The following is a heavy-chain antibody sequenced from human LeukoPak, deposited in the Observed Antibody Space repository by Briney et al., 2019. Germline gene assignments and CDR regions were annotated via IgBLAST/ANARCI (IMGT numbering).Heavy chain of an antibody. CDR1: GGSISSYY. D-gene: IGHD1-1*01. V-gene: IGHV4-59*01. Sequence: SETLSLTCTVSGGSISSYYWSWIRQPPGKGLEWIGYTHYSGSTNQNPSLKSRVTISVDTSKNQFSLKLSSVTAADTAVYYCARDGGDRNDVSDAFDIWGQGTMVTVSS. J-gene: IGHJ3*02. CDR3: ARDGGDRNDVSDAFDI. CDR2: THYSGST.